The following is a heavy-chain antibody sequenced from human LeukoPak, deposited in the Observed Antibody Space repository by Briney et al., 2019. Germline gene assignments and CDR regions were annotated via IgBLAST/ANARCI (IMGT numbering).Heavy chain of an antibody. CDR2: ISYDGSNK. J-gene: IGHJ2*01. CDR1: GFHFSSYG. CDR3: VGTVIGTRRFVL. D-gene: IGHD6-19*01. V-gene: IGHV3-30*03. Sequence: PGGSLRLSCAASGFHFSSYGMHWVRQALGKGLEWVAVISYDGSNKYYADSVKGRFTISRDNSKNTLYVQMNNLRAEDTAVYYCVGTVIGTRRFVLWGRGTLVTVSS.